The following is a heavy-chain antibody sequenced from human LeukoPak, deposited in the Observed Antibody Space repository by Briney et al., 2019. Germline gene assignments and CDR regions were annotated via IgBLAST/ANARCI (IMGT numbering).Heavy chain of an antibody. CDR3: ARGPMVRTNLFDY. CDR2: IKQDGSEK. J-gene: IGHJ4*02. CDR1: GFTFSSYW. V-gene: IGHV3-7*01. Sequence: GGSLRLSCAASGFTFSSYWMSWVRQAPGKGLEWVANIKQDGSEKYYVDSVRGRFTISRDNAKNTLYLQMNSLRAEDTAVYYCARGPMVRTNLFDYWGQGTLVTASS. D-gene: IGHD3-10*01.